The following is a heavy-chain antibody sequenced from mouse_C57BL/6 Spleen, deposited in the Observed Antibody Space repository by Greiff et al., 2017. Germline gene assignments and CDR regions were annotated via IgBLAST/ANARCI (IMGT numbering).Heavy chain of an antibody. CDR3: ARSDSTVVDSWFAY. J-gene: IGHJ3*01. CDR2: INPNNGGT. V-gene: IGHV1-26*01. CDR1: GYTFTDYY. D-gene: IGHD1-1*01. Sequence: VPLQQSGPELVKPGASVKISCKASGYTFTDYYMNWVKQRHGQSLEWIGAINPNNGGTSYNQKFKGKATLTVDKSSSTAYMELRSLNSEDSAVYYCARSDSTVVDSWFAYWGQGTLVTVAA.